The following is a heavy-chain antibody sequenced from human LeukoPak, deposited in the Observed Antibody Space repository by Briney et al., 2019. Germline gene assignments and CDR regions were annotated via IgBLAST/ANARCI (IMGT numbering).Heavy chain of an antibody. D-gene: IGHD6-19*01. Sequence: GGSLRLSCAASGFTFSSYAMSWVRQAPGKGLEWVSAISSSGGSTYYADSVKGRFTISRDNSKNTLYLQMNSLRAEDTAVYYCAKALPGYSSGWPDYWGQGTLVTVSS. V-gene: IGHV3-23*01. CDR3: AKALPGYSSGWPDY. CDR1: GFTFSSYA. CDR2: ISSSGGST. J-gene: IGHJ4*02.